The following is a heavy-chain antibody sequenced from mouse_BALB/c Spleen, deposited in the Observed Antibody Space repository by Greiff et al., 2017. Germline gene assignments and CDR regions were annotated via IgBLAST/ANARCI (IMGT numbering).Heavy chain of an antibody. V-gene: IGHV3-2*02. CDR3: ARWDYRYGYFDY. CDR1: GYSITSDYA. Sequence: ESGPGLVKPSQSLSLTCTVTGYSITSDYAWNWIRQFPGNKLEWMGYISYSGSTSYNPSLKSRISITRDTSKNQFFLQLNSVTTEDTATYYCARWDYRYGYFDYWGQGTTLTVSS. D-gene: IGHD2-14*01. J-gene: IGHJ2*01. CDR2: ISYSGST.